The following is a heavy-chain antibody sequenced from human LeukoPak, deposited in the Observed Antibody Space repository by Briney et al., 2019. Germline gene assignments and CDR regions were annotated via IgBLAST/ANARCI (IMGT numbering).Heavy chain of an antibody. V-gene: IGHV4-39*07. CDR3: ARDAAYYYGSGSYRNGNDY. D-gene: IGHD3-10*01. J-gene: IGHJ4*02. Sequence: SETLSLTCTVSGGSIRSPTYYWGWIRQPPGKGLEWIGSIFYSGNTYYNPSLMSRVTISVDTSKNQFSLNMSSVTDADTAVYYCARDAAYYYGSGSYRNGNDYWGQGSLVTVSS. CDR1: GGSIRSPTYY. CDR2: IFYSGNT.